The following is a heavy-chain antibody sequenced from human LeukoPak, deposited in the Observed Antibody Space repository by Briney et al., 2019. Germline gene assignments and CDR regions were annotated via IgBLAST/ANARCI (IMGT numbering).Heavy chain of an antibody. CDR3: ARDTALIRTPGGPDS. D-gene: IGHD2-8*02. CDR1: GYSFASYG. Sequence: ASVKVSCKTSGYSFASYGISWVRQAPGQGLEWMGWISAYNGDTRYAQHLRGRVSLTTDLSTGTAFMELGSLTSDDTALYYCARDTALIRTPGGPDSWGQGTLVTVSS. CDR2: ISAYNGDT. J-gene: IGHJ5*02. V-gene: IGHV1-18*01.